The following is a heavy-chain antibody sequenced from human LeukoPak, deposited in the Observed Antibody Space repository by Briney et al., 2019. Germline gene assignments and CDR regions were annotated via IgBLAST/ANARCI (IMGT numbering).Heavy chain of an antibody. J-gene: IGHJ5*02. CDR1: GGTFSSYA. V-gene: IGHV1-24*01. CDR2: LHPEDDEP. CDR3: ATNRGRWFGETDVWFDP. Sequence: ASVKVSCKASGGTFSSYAISWVRQAPGQGLEWMGGLHPEDDEPVYAQEFLGRLTLTEDASTDTAYMELSSLRLEDTAVYYCATNRGRWFGETDVWFDPWGQGTLSPSPQ. D-gene: IGHD3-10*01.